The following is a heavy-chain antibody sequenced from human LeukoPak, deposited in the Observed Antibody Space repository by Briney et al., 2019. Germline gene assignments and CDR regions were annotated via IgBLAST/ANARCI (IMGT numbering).Heavy chain of an antibody. D-gene: IGHD1-20*01. Sequence: PGGSLRLSCAASGFTFSSHEMNWVRQAPGKGLEWVSYIGRSGGSIDYTDSVEGRFTISRDNAKNSLYLQMNSLRAEDTAVYYCARDGNNSDPFDFWGQGTLVTVSS. CDR1: GFTFSSHE. CDR3: ARDGNNSDPFDF. V-gene: IGHV3-48*03. J-gene: IGHJ4*02. CDR2: IGRSGGSI.